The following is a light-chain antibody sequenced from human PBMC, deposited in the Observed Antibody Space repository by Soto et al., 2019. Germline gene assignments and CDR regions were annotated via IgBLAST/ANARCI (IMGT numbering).Light chain of an antibody. CDR2: MAS. V-gene: IGKV1-5*03. J-gene: IGKJ1*01. CDR3: QQYNSYPET. Sequence: DIQMTQSPSTLSASGGDRVTITCRASQSISSWLAWYQQKPGKAPKLLIYMASSLESGVPSRFSGSGSGTEFTLTISSLQPDDFATYYCQQYNSYPETFGQGTKVDI. CDR1: QSISSW.